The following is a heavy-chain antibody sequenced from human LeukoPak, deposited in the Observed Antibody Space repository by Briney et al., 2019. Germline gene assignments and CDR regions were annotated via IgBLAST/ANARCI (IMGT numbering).Heavy chain of an antibody. V-gene: IGHV3-30*02. CDR3: ASAPVITMARYDAFDI. Sequence: PGGSLRLSCAASGFTFSSYGMHWVRQAPGRGLEWVAFIRYDGSNKYYADSVKGRFTISRDNAKNSLYLQMNSLRAEDTAVYYCASAPVITMARYDAFDIWGQGTMVTVSS. CDR2: IRYDGSNK. D-gene: IGHD3-10*01. J-gene: IGHJ3*02. CDR1: GFTFSSYG.